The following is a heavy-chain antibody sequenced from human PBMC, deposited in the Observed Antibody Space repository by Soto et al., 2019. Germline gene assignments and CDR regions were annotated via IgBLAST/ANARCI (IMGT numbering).Heavy chain of an antibody. CDR2: IYYSGST. Sequence: PSETLPLTSTAPAGSISRSSYYRCWIGQPPGKGLEWIGSIYYSGSTYYNPSLKSRVTISVDTSKNQFSLKLSSVTAADTAVYYCAGHIDSGWSGVSAFDIWGQGTMVT. CDR1: AGSISRSSYY. CDR3: AGHIDSGWSGVSAFDI. D-gene: IGHD6-19*01. V-gene: IGHV4-39*01. J-gene: IGHJ3*02.